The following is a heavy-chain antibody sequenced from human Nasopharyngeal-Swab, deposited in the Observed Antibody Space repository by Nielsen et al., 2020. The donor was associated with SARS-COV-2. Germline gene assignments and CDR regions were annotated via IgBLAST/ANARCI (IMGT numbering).Heavy chain of an antibody. J-gene: IGHJ6*02. CDR2: ISSSGSTI. D-gene: IGHD2-8*01. Sequence: GESLKISCAASGFTFSSYAMSWVRQAPGKGLEWVSYISSSGSTIYYADSVKGRFTISRDNAKNSLYLQMNSLRAEDTAVYYCARDILRRIVLMVYEDYYGMDVWGQGTTVTVSS. V-gene: IGHV3-48*04. CDR1: GFTFSSYA. CDR3: ARDILRRIVLMVYEDYYGMDV.